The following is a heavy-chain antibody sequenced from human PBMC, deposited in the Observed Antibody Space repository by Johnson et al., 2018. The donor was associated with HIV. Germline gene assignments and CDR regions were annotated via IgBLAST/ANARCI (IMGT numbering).Heavy chain of an antibody. CDR1: GFTLSSYA. D-gene: IGHD3-10*01. CDR2: ISYDGSNK. V-gene: IGHV3-30-3*01. J-gene: IGHJ3*02. CDR3: ARDPQLWFGHGSGDDAFDI. Sequence: QVQLVESGGGVVQPGRSLRLSCAASGFTLSSYAIHWVRQAPGKGLEWVAVISYDGSNKYYADSVKGRFTISRDNSKNTVYLEMNSLRAEDTAVYYCARDPQLWFGHGSGDDAFDIWGQGTMVTVSS.